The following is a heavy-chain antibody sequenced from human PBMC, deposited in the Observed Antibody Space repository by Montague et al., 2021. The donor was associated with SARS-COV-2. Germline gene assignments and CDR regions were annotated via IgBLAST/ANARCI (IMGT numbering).Heavy chain of an antibody. D-gene: IGHD6-13*01. Sequence: SLRLSCAASGFTFSSYDMHWVRQATGKGLEWVSAIGTAGDTYYPGSVKGRFTISRENAKNSSYLQMNSLRAGDTAVYYCARAVYSSSWPDYYYYYGMDVWGQGTTVTVSS. CDR2: IGTAGDT. CDR1: GFTFSSYD. V-gene: IGHV3-13*04. CDR3: ARAVYSSSWPDYYYYYGMDV. J-gene: IGHJ6*02.